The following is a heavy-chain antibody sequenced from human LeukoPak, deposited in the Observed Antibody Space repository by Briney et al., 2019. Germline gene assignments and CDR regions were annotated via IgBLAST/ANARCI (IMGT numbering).Heavy chain of an antibody. CDR2: IKSKTDGGTT. CDR3: TTTPYYDSSGYFI. V-gene: IGHV3-15*01. CDR1: GFTFSNAW. Sequence: PGGSLRLSCAASGFTFSNAWMSWVRQAPGKGLEWVGRIKSKTDGGTTDYAAPVKGRFTISRDDSKNTLYLQMNSLKTEDTAVYYCTTTPYYDSSGYFIWGQGTLVTVSS. J-gene: IGHJ4*02. D-gene: IGHD3-22*01.